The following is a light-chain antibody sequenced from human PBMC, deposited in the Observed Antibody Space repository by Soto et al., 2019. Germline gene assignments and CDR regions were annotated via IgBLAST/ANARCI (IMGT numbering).Light chain of an antibody. V-gene: IGLV1-51*01. CDR2: DNN. CDR1: SSNIGNNY. CDR3: GTWDSRLSGWV. Sequence: QSVLTQPPSVSAAPGQKVTISCSGSSSNIGNNYVSWYQQLPGTAPKVLIYDNNKRPSGIPDRFSGSKSGTSATLGITGLQTGDEADYNCGTWDSRLSGWVFGGGTKLTVL. J-gene: IGLJ3*02.